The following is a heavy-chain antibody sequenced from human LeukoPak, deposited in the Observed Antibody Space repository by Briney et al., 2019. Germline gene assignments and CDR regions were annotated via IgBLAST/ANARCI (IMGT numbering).Heavy chain of an antibody. CDR3: ARHMITFGGVIVRGMDV. Sequence: GGSLRLSCAASGFTFSSYAMSWVRQAPGKGLEWVSAISGSGGSTYYADSVKGRFTISRDKSKNTLYLQMNSLRAEDTAVYYCARHMITFGGVIVRGMDVWGQGTTDTVSS. CDR2: ISGSGGST. V-gene: IGHV3-23*01. CDR1: GFTFSSYA. D-gene: IGHD3-16*02. J-gene: IGHJ6*02.